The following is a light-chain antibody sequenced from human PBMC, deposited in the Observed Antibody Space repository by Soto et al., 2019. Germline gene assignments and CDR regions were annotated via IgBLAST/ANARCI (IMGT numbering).Light chain of an antibody. J-gene: IGKJ1*01. CDR3: QQYSSYWT. CDR2: DAS. CDR1: QGISSY. V-gene: IGKV1-16*01. Sequence: DIQMTHSTSSLSASTGDRVTITCRASQGISSYLAWYQQKPGKAPKFLIYDASNLESGVPSRFSGSGSGTEFTLTISSLQPDDFATYYCQQYSSYWTFGQGTKVDI.